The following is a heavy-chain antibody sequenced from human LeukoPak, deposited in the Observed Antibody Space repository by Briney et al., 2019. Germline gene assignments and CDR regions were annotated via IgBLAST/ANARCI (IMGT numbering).Heavy chain of an antibody. J-gene: IGHJ1*01. D-gene: IGHD3-22*01. CDR2: ISSNGGNT. CDR3: VKDSYDNTGYEYFQH. V-gene: IGHV3-64D*08. Sequence: GGSLRLSCSASGFTFTNYVMYWVRQAPGKGLECVSGISSNGGNTYYADSVKGRFTISRDNSKNTLYLQMSSLRAEDTAVYYCVKDSYDNTGYEYFQHWGQGTLVTGSS. CDR1: GFTFTNYV.